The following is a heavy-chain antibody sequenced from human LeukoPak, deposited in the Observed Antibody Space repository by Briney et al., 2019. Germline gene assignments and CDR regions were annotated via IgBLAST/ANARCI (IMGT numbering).Heavy chain of an antibody. V-gene: IGHV3-23*01. D-gene: IGHD6-13*01. CDR1: GFNFRDAA. CDR3: ARDLYSSSPIDY. CDR2: ISFSGDNS. Sequence: GGSLRLSCAASGFNFRDAAMTWVRQAPGKGLEWVSLISFSGDNSYYADSVKGRFTISRDNSKNTLSLQMNSLRAEDTAVYYCARDLYSSSPIDYWGQGTLVTVSS. J-gene: IGHJ4*02.